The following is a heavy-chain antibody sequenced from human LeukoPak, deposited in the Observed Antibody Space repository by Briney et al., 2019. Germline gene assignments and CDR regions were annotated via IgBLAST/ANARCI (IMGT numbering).Heavy chain of an antibody. V-gene: IGHV3-23*01. CDR2: ITYSGGNT. CDR1: GFTFSSYA. Sequence: PGRSLRLSCAASGFTFSSYAMSWVRQAPGKGLEWVSTITYSGGNTYYADSVKGRFTISRDNSKTTLYLQMKTLRAEDTAVYYCAKGVDGDDVGRDVWGQGTTVTVSS. J-gene: IGHJ6*02. CDR3: AKGVDGDDVGRDV. D-gene: IGHD2-21*02.